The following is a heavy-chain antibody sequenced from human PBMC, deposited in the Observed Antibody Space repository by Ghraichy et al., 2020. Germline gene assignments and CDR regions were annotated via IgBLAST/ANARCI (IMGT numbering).Heavy chain of an antibody. J-gene: IGHJ6*03. Sequence: LSLTCAASGFTFSSYSMNWVRQAPGKGLEWVSYISSSSSTIYYADSVKGRFTISRDNAKNSLYLQMNSLRDEDTAVYYCARAVEMATITEDYYYYYMDVWGKGTTVTVSS. CDR2: ISSSSSTI. CDR3: ARAVEMATITEDYYYYYMDV. V-gene: IGHV3-48*02. CDR1: GFTFSSYS. D-gene: IGHD5-24*01.